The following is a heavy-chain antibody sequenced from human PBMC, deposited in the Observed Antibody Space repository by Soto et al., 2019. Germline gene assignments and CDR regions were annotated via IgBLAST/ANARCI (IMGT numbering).Heavy chain of an antibody. Sequence: GGSLRLSCETSGFTFSNYWMNWVRQAPGKGLEWVANIKQDGSEKFYVDSVKGRFTISRDNAKNSLFLQMNSLRAEDTAVYYCARGYYDYVWGNYRAYLVFDYWGQGTLVTVSS. CDR2: IKQDGSEK. J-gene: IGHJ4*02. D-gene: IGHD3-16*02. CDR1: GFTFSNYW. CDR3: ARGYYDYVWGNYRAYLVFDY. V-gene: IGHV3-7*03.